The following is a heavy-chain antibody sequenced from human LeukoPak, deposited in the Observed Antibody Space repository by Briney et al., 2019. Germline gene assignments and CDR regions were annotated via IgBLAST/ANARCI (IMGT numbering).Heavy chain of an antibody. CDR2: ISSSGSTV. D-gene: IGHD2-15*01. V-gene: IGHV3-48*03. J-gene: IGHJ6*03. Sequence: GGSLRPSCAASGFTFSSYEMSWVRQAPGKGLEWVSYISSSGSTVYYADSVKGRFTISTDNAKNSLYLQMNSLRAEDTAMYYCARGSSGDYYYYYMDVWGKGTTVTVSS. CDR3: ARGSSGDYYYYYMDV. CDR1: GFTFSSYE.